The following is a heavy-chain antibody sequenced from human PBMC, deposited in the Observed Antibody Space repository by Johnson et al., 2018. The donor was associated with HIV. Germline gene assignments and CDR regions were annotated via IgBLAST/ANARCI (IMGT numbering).Heavy chain of an antibody. V-gene: IGHV3-30*02. CDR1: GFTFDDYG. CDR3: AKDTVSGSYYDAFDI. D-gene: IGHD1-26*01. J-gene: IGHJ3*02. CDR2: IRYDGSNK. Sequence: QMQLVESGGGVVRPGGSLRLSCAASGFTFDDYGIHWVRQAPGKGLEWVAFIRYDGSNKYYADSVKGRFTISRDNSKNTLYLQMNSLRAEDTAVYYCAKDTVSGSYYDAFDIWGQGTMVTVSS.